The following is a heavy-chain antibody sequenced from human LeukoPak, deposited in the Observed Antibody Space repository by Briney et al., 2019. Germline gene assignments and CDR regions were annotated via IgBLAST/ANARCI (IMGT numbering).Heavy chain of an antibody. V-gene: IGHV3-30*04. CDR3: AKDKSVSADYYFDY. CDR2: ISTDGNDK. D-gene: IGHD5/OR15-5a*01. CDR1: GFTFSGYA. Sequence: GGSLRLSCAASGFTFSGYAMHWVRQAPGKGLEWLTVISTDGNDKHYADSAKGRFTVSRDNSKNTLFLQMNNLRTEDTAVYYCAKDKSVSADYYFDYWGQGTLVTVSS. J-gene: IGHJ4*02.